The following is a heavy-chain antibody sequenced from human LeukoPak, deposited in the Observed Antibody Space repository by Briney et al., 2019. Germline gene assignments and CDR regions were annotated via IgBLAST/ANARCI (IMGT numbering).Heavy chain of an antibody. Sequence: ASVKVSCKVSGYTLTELSMHWVRQAPGKGLEWMGGFDPEDGETIYAQNFQGRVTMTRDTSTGTAYMELSSLRSEDTAVYYCARSGFGAGIWFDPWGQGTLVTVSS. CDR1: GYTLTELS. CDR2: FDPEDGET. J-gene: IGHJ5*02. CDR3: ARSGFGAGIWFDP. V-gene: IGHV1-24*01. D-gene: IGHD3-10*01.